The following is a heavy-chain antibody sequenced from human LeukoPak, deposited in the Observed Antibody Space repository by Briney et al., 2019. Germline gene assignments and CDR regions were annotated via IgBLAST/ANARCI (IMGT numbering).Heavy chain of an antibody. J-gene: IGHJ4*02. CDR2: INHSGST. CDR3: ARRQRGHCSSTSCCFDY. Sequence: SETLSLTCAVYGGSFSGYYWSWIRQPPGKGLEWIGEINHSGSTNYNPSLKSRVTISVDTSKNQFSLKLSSVTAADTAVYYCARRQRGHCSSTSCCFDYWGQGTLVTVSS. D-gene: IGHD2-2*01. V-gene: IGHV4-34*01. CDR1: GGSFSGYY.